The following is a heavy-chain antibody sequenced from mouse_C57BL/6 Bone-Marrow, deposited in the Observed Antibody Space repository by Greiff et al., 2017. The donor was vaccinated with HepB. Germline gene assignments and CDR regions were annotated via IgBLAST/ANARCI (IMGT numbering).Heavy chain of an antibody. CDR1: GFTFSSYA. J-gene: IGHJ4*01. D-gene: IGHD2-2*01. CDR2: ISDGGSYT. CDR3: ARVLYYGYDDYYAMDY. Sequence: EVQVVESGGGLVKPGGSLKLSCAASGFTFSSYAMSWVRQTPEKRLEWVATISDGGSYTYYPDNVKGRFTISRDNAKNNLYLQMSHLKSEDTAMYYCARVLYYGYDDYYAMDYWGQGTSVTVSS. V-gene: IGHV5-4*01.